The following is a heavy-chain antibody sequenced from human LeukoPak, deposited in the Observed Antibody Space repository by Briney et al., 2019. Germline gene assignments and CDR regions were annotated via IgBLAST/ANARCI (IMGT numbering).Heavy chain of an antibody. CDR2: VSAYNGNT. CDR1: GYTFTSYG. J-gene: IGHJ4*02. CDR3: ARDGKAYSSSWSPDPFDY. D-gene: IGHD6-13*01. V-gene: IGHV1-18*01. Sequence: GASVKVSCKASGYTFTSYGISWVRQAPGQGLEWMGWVSAYNGNTNYAQKLQGRVTMTTDTSTSTAYMELRSLRPDDTAVYYCARDGKAYSSSWSPDPFDYWGQGTLVTVSS.